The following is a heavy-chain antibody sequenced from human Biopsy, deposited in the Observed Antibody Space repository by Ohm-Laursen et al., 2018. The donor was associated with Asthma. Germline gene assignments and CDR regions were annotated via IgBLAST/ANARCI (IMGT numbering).Heavy chain of an antibody. J-gene: IGHJ6*02. CDR3: ARAVDYSHYYGIDV. Sequence: ASVKVSRKTSGYTFNSAGITWVRQAPGQGLEWMGWISVYNGNTKVAQRLQDRVTMITDTSTSTAYMELRSLRSDDTAVYFCARAVDYSHYYGIDVWGQGTTVTVS. CDR1: GYTFNSAG. D-gene: IGHD3-10*01. CDR2: ISVYNGNT. V-gene: IGHV1-18*01.